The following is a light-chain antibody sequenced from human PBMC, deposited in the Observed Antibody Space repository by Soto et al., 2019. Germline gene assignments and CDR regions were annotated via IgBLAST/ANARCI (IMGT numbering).Light chain of an antibody. CDR1: SGSVSTNYY. J-gene: IGLJ3*02. V-gene: IGLV8-61*01. CDR2: STN. CDR3: VLYMGSGIWV. Sequence: QTVVTQEPSFSVSPGGTVTLTCGLSSGSVSTNYYPSWYQQTPGQAPRTLIYSTNTRSSGVPDRFSGSILVNKAALTITGAQAYDESYYYCVLYMGSGIWVFGGGTKLTVL.